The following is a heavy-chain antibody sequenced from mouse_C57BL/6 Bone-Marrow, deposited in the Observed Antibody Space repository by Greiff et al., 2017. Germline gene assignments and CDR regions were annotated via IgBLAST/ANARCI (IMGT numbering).Heavy chain of an antibody. CDR2: FYPGSGSV. V-gene: IGHV1-62-2*01. Sequence: VKVVESGAELVKPGASVKLSCKASGYTFTEYTIHWVKQRSGQGLEWIGWFYPGSGSVKYNEKFKDKAPLTADKSSSTVYMELSRLTSEDSAVYFCARHEESGDDSLAMDYWGQGTSVTVSS. CDR3: ARHEESGDDSLAMDY. D-gene: IGHD2-4*01. J-gene: IGHJ4*01. CDR1: GYTFTEYT.